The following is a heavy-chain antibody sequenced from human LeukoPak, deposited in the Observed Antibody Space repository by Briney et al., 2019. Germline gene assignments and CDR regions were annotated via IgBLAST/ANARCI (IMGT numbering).Heavy chain of an antibody. Sequence: ASVKVSCKASGYTFTIYAMNWVRQAPGQGLEWMGWINTNTGNPTYAQGFTGRFVFSLDTSVSTAYLQISSLKAEDTAVYYCASAYYYDSSGYPALFDYWGQGTLVTVSS. CDR2: INTNTGNP. CDR3: ASAYYYDSSGYPALFDY. D-gene: IGHD3-22*01. CDR1: GYTFTIYA. V-gene: IGHV7-4-1*02. J-gene: IGHJ4*02.